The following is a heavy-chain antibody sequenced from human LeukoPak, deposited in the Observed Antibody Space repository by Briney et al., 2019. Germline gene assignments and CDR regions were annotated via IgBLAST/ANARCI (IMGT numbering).Heavy chain of an antibody. Sequence: GGSLRLSCAASGLTFSSYEMNWVRQAPGKGLEWVSYISSSGSTIYYADSVKGRFTISRDNAKNSLYLQMNSLRAEDTAVYYCAISYITISGIDYWGQGTLVTVSS. J-gene: IGHJ4*02. CDR3: AISYITISGIDY. CDR2: ISSSGSTI. D-gene: IGHD3-9*01. V-gene: IGHV3-48*03. CDR1: GLTFSSYE.